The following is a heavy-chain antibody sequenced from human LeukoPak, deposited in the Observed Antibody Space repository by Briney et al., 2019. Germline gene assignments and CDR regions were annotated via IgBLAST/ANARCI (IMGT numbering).Heavy chain of an antibody. CDR2: INPSSGGT. D-gene: IGHD3-10*01. J-gene: IGHJ6*02. V-gene: IGHV1-2*02. Sequence: ASVKVSCKASGYTLTGYYMHWVRQAPGQGLEWMGWINPSSGGTNYAQKFQGRVTMTRDTSISTAYMELSRLRSDDTAVYYCARFPFGLTPSGYYYYGMDVWGQGTTVTVSS. CDR3: ARFPFGLTPSGYYYYGMDV. CDR1: GYTLTGYY.